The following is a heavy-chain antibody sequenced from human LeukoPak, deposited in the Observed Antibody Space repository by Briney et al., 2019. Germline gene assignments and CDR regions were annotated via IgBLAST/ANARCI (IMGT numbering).Heavy chain of an antibody. Sequence: PSETLSLTCTVSGGSISSSSYYWGWIRQPPGKGLEWIGSIYYSGSTYYNPSLKSRVTISVDTSKNQFSLKLSSVTAADTAVYYCARHYYDFWSGANFDYWGQGTLVTVSS. D-gene: IGHD3-3*01. J-gene: IGHJ4*02. CDR2: IYYSGST. V-gene: IGHV4-39*01. CDR1: GGSISSSSYY. CDR3: ARHYYDFWSGANFDY.